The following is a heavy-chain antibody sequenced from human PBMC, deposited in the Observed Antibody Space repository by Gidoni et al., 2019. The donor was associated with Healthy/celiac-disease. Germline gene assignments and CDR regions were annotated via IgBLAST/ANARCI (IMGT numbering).Heavy chain of an antibody. V-gene: IGHV3-9*01. J-gene: IGHJ5*02. CDR1: GFTLDAYA. D-gene: IGHD6-6*01. Sequence: EVQLVESGGGLVQPGRSLRLSCAASGFTLDAYAMHWVRQAPGKGLEWVSGISWNSGSIGYADSVKGRFTISRDNAKNSLYLQMNSLRAEDTALYYCAKDGRAYSSSPGWFDPWGQGTLVTVSS. CDR2: ISWNSGSI. CDR3: AKDGRAYSSSPGWFDP.